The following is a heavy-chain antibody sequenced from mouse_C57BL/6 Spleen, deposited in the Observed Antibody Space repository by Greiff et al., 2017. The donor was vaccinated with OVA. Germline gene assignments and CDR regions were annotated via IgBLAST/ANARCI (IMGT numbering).Heavy chain of an antibody. CDR1: GYTFTSYW. V-gene: IGHV1-69*01. CDR3: ARRGGGTYAMDY. CDR2: IDPSDSYT. D-gene: IGHD1-1*01. Sequence: QVQLKQPGAELVMPGASVKLSCKASGYTFTSYWMHWVKQRPGQGLEWIGEIDPSDSYTNYNQKFKGKSTLTVDKSSSTAYMQLSSLTSEDSAVYYCARRGGGTYAMDYWGQGTSVTVSS. J-gene: IGHJ4*01.